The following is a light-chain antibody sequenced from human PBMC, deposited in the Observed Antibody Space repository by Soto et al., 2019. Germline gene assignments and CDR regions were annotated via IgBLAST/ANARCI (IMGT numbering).Light chain of an antibody. V-gene: IGLV2-23*02. Sequence: QSALTQPASVSGSPGQSITISCTGTSSDVGSYNLVSWYQQHPGKAPKLMISEVSKRPSGISDRFSGSKSGSTASLTISGLQAEDEDDYYCCSYAGTSTPTVFGGGTQLTVL. CDR3: CSYAGTSTPTV. CDR1: SSDVGSYNL. CDR2: EVS. J-gene: IGLJ7*01.